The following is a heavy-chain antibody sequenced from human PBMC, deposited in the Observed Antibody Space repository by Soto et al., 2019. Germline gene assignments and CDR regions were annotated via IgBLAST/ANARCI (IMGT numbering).Heavy chain of an antibody. J-gene: IGHJ4*02. CDR2: IKSKSAGGTA. V-gene: IGHV3-15*07. CDR1: GLTVTDAW. D-gene: IGHD6-13*01. Sequence: EVQLEESGGGLVTPGGSLRLSCAVSGLTVTDAWMNWMRQAPGKGPEWVGRIKSKSAGGTADYAAAVKDRFTMSRDDSKNMLYLQMNSLKTADTAVYYCSSGMAAGTYWGQGTLVTVSS. CDR3: SSGMAAGTY.